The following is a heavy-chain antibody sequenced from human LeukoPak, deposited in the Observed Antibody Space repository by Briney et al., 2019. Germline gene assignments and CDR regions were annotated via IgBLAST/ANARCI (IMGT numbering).Heavy chain of an antibody. J-gene: IGHJ6*02. Sequence: AETLSLTCTVSGGSINNYYWSWIRQPPGKGLEWIGYIYYSGSTNYNPSLKSRVTISVDTSKNQFSLKLSSVTAADTAVYYCARGNHYYGSGSYYYYYYYGMDVWGQGTTVTVSS. V-gene: IGHV4-59*01. CDR3: ARGNHYYGSGSYYYYYYYGMDV. CDR1: GGSINNYY. D-gene: IGHD3-10*01. CDR2: IYYSGST.